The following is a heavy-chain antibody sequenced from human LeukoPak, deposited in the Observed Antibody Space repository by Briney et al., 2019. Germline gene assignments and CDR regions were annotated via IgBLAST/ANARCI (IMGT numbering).Heavy chain of an antibody. CDR2: ISGYNGNT. CDR1: GYTFSNYG. CDR3: ARFATDDYYFDY. V-gene: IGHV1-18*01. D-gene: IGHD2-15*01. Sequence: GASVKVSCKASGYTFSNYGITWVRQAPGQGLEWMGWISGYNGNTNFAQKLQGRVSMTTDTSTYTSDMELRSLRSDDTAVYYCARFATDDYYFDYWGQGTLVTVSS. J-gene: IGHJ4*02.